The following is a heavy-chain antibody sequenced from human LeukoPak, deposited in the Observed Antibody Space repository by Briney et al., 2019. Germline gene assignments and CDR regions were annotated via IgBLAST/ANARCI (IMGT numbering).Heavy chain of an antibody. D-gene: IGHD1-26*01. CDR2: INPNSGGT. V-gene: IGHV1-2*02. CDR1: GGTFSNYA. Sequence: ASVKVSCKASGGTFSNYALTWVRQAPGQGLEWMGWINPNSGGTNYAQKFQGRVTMTRDTSISTAYMELISLKSDDTAVYYCARVLFQWELRYWGQGTLVTVSS. J-gene: IGHJ4*02. CDR3: ARVLFQWELRY.